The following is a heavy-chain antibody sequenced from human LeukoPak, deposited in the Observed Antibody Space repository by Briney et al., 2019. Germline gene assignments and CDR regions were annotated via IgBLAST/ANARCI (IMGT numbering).Heavy chain of an antibody. J-gene: IGHJ4*02. D-gene: IGHD3-22*01. V-gene: IGHV3-30*04. Sequence: GRSLRLSCAASGFTFSSYAIHWVHQAPGKGLEWVAVISYDGSNKYYADSVKGRFTISRDNSKNTLYLQMNSLRAEDTAVYYCARAGYDSSGYLYYFDYWGQGTLVTVSS. CDR3: ARAGYDSSGYLYYFDY. CDR2: ISYDGSNK. CDR1: GFTFSSYA.